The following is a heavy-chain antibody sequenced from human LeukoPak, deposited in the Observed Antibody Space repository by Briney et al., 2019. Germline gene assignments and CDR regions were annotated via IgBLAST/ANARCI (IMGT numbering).Heavy chain of an antibody. CDR1: GFTFSSYN. CDR3: AGDGGYYDSSGYNFDY. J-gene: IGHJ4*02. Sequence: GGSLRLSCAASGFTFSSYNMNWVRQAPGKVLEWVAYISIGTSFIYYADSVKGRFTISRDNAKNSLYLQVNSLRAEDTAVYYCAGDGGYYDSSGYNFDYWGQGTLVSVSS. V-gene: IGHV3-21*01. D-gene: IGHD3-22*01. CDR2: ISIGTSFI.